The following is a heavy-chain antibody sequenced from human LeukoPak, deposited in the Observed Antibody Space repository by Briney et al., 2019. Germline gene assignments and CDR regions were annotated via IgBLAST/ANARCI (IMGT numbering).Heavy chain of an antibody. J-gene: IGHJ4*02. CDR1: GFTFSESY. CDR2: ISQTGGST. V-gene: IGHV3-11*04. D-gene: IGHD7-27*01. CDR3: GRGHWGLDY. Sequence: GGSLRLSCAASGFTFSESYMTWIRQAPGKGLELVSYISQTGGSTYYADSVGGRFTISRDNAKNSLYLQMNSLRAEDTAMYYCGRGHWGLDYWGQGTLVTVSS.